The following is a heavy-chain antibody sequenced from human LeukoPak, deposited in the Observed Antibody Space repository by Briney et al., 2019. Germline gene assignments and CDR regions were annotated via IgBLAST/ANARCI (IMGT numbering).Heavy chain of an antibody. J-gene: IGHJ4*02. CDR2: IYYSGNT. CDR1: GGSISSSTYH. D-gene: IGHD5-18*01. Sequence: KPSETLSLTCTVSGGSISSSTYHWGWIRQPPGEGLEWIGSIYYSGNTYYNPSLKSRVTMSVDTSKNQFSLKLGSVSATDTAVYYCVSPRGFSYGYFDYWGQGTLVTVSS. CDR3: VSPRGFSYGYFDY. V-gene: IGHV4-39*01.